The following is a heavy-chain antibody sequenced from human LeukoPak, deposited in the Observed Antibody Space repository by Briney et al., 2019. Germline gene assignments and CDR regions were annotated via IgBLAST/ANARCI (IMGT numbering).Heavy chain of an antibody. V-gene: IGHV4-39*01. CDR2: IYYSGST. CDR3: ARRSYGSDYFDY. D-gene: IGHD5-18*01. CDR1: GGSISSSSYY. Sequence: PSETLSLTCTVSGGSISSSSYYWGWIRQPPGEGLEWIGSIYYSGSTYYNPSLKSRVTISVDTSKNQFSLKLSSVTAADTAVYYCARRSYGSDYFDYWGQGTLVTVSS. J-gene: IGHJ4*02.